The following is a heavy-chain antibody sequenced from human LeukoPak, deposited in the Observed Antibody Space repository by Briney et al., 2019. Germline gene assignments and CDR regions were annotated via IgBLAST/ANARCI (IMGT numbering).Heavy chain of an antibody. CDR1: GGTFSSYA. Sequence: ASVKVSCKASGGTFSSYAISWVRQAPGQGLEWMGGIIPIFGTANYAQKFQGRVTITADESTSTAYMELSSLRSEDTAVYYCARGDCTNGVCSTNPQFDYWGQGTLVTVSS. CDR2: IIPIFGTA. D-gene: IGHD2-8*01. V-gene: IGHV1-69*13. CDR3: ARGDCTNGVCSTNPQFDY. J-gene: IGHJ4*02.